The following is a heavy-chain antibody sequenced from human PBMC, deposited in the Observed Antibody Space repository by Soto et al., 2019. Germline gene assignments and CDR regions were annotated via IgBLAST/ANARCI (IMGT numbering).Heavy chain of an antibody. CDR2: LRTYDGHT. J-gene: IGHJ4*02. V-gene: IGHV1-18*01. CDR1: GYTFTTYA. D-gene: IGHD6-6*01. CDR3: ARDRLHTSSSITFDY. Sequence: ASVKVSCKASGYTFTTYAISWVRQAPGQGLEWMGWLRTYDGHTDYAQNLQGRVTMTTDTSTNTAYMELRSLRSDDTAVYYCARDRLHTSSSITFDYRGQGALVTVSS.